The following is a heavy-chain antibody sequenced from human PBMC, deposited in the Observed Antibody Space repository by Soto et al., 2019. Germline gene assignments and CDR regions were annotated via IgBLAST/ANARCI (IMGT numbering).Heavy chain of an antibody. J-gene: IGHJ4*02. Sequence: SETLSLTCAVSGGSISSGGYSWSWIRQPPGKGLEWIGYIYHSGSTYYNPSLKSRVTISVDRSKNQFSLKLSSVTAADTAVYYCARVRYGSLDYWGQGTLVTVSS. D-gene: IGHD3-10*01. CDR3: ARVRYGSLDY. CDR2: IYHSGST. CDR1: GGSISSGGYS. V-gene: IGHV4-30-2*01.